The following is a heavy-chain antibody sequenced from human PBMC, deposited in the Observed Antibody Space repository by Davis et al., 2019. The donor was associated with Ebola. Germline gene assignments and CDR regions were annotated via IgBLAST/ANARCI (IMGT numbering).Heavy chain of an antibody. D-gene: IGHD4-17*01. CDR1: GGTFSSYA. Sequence: SVKVSCKASGGTFSSYAISWVRQAPGQGLEWMGRIIPILGIANYAQKFQGRVTITADKSTSTAYMELSSLRSEDTAVYYCARVSGDYELYYFDYWGQGTLVTVSS. CDR2: IIPILGIA. V-gene: IGHV1-69*04. J-gene: IGHJ4*02. CDR3: ARVSGDYELYYFDY.